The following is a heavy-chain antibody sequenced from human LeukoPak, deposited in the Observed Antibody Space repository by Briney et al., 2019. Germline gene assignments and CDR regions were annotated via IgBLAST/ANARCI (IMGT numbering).Heavy chain of an antibody. CDR1: GGSISSYY. V-gene: IGHV4-59*01. J-gene: IGHJ5*02. D-gene: IGHD6-13*01. Sequence: SETLSLTCTVSGGSISSYYWSWIRQPPGKGLEWIGYIYYSGSTNYNPSLKSRVTISVDTSKNQFSLKLSSVTAADTAVYYCARVLAAAGTIAGFDPWGQGTLVTVSS. CDR2: IYYSGST. CDR3: ARVLAAAGTIAGFDP.